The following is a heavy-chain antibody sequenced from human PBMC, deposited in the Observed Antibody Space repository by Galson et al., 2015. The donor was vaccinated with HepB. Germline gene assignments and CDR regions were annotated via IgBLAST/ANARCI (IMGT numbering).Heavy chain of an antibody. J-gene: IGHJ4*02. Sequence: SLRLSCAASGFTFSSYGMHWVRQAPGKGLEWVAVISYDGSNKYYADSVKGRFTISRDNSKNTLYLQMDSLRAEDTAVYYCAKHPRGSGYSYGDYWGQGTLVTVSS. CDR2: ISYDGSNK. CDR1: GFTFSSYG. CDR3: AKHPRGSGYSYGDY. V-gene: IGHV3-30*18. D-gene: IGHD3-22*01.